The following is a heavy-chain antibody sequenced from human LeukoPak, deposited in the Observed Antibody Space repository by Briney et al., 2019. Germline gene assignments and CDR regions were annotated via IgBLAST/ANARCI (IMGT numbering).Heavy chain of an antibody. J-gene: IGHJ4*02. V-gene: IGHV1-46*01. CDR1: GYTFTSYY. Sequence: GASVKVSCKASGYTFTSYYMHWVRQAPGQGLEWMGIINPSGGSTSYAQKFQGRVTMARDTSTSTVYMELSSLRSEDTAVYYCAREPTVTRDFDYWGQGTLVTVSS. D-gene: IGHD4-17*01. CDR2: INPSGGST. CDR3: AREPTVTRDFDY.